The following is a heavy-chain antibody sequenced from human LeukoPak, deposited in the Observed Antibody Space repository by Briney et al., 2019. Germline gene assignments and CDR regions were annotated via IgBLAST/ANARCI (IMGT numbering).Heavy chain of an antibody. V-gene: IGHV1-69*05. D-gene: IGHD5-24*01. CDR1: GGTFSSYA. CDR3: ARDLGDGYNDVDY. Sequence: GASVKVSCKASGGTFSSYAISWVRQAPGQGLEWMGGIIPIFGTANYAQKFQGRVTITTDESTSTAYMELSSLRSEDTAVYYCARDLGDGYNDVDYWGQGTLVTVSS. CDR2: IIPIFGTA. J-gene: IGHJ4*02.